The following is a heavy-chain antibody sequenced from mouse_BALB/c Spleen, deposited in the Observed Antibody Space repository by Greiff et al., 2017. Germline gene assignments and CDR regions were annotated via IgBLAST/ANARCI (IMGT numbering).Heavy chain of an antibody. D-gene: IGHD2-1*01. Sequence: QVQLQQSGAELARPGASVKLSCKASGYTFTSYWMQWVKQRPGQGLEWIGAIYPGDGDTRYTQKFKGKATLTADKSSSTAYMQLSSLASEDSAVYYCASRGNYVVFAYWGQGTLVTVSA. CDR2: IYPGDGDT. CDR1: GYTFTSYW. J-gene: IGHJ3*01. CDR3: ASRGNYVVFAY. V-gene: IGHV1-87*01.